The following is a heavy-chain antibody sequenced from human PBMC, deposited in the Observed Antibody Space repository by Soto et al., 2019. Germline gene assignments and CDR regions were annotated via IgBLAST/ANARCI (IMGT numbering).Heavy chain of an antibody. J-gene: IGHJ6*02. CDR1: GGTFSSYA. CDR2: IIPIFGTA. V-gene: IGHV1-69*06. Sequence: SVKVSCKASGGTFSSYAISWVRQAPGQGLEWMGGIIPIFGTANYAQKFQGRVTITADKSTSTAYMELSSLRSEDTAVYYCARGRRNYDSSGYYGLGVWGQGTTVTVSS. CDR3: ARGRRNYDSSGYYGLGV. D-gene: IGHD3-22*01.